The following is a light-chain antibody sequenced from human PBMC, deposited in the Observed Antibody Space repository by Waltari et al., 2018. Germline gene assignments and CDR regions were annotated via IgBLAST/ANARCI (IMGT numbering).Light chain of an antibody. CDR3: LLYDGSDQV. CDR1: AGAVTSGNY. CDR2: STT. J-gene: IGLJ3*02. V-gene: IGLV7-43*01. Sequence: QTVVTQEPSLTVSPGGAVTLTCASSAGAVTSGNYPNWNQQKPGQVPRSLIHSTTNRHSWTPARFSGSLRGGKAALTLSGVQTEDEAEYYCLLYDGSDQVFGGGTKLTVL.